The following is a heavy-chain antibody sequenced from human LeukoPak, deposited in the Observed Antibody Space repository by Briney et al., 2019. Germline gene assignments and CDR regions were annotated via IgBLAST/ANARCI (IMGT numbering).Heavy chain of an antibody. D-gene: IGHD3-10*01. CDR1: GYTFTSYD. J-gene: IGHJ4*02. V-gene: IGHV1-8*01. CDR2: MNPNSGNT. Sequence: GASVKVSCKASGYTFTSYDINWVRQATGQGLEWMGWMNPNSGNTGYAQKFQGRVTMTGNTSISTAYMELSSLRSEDTAVYYCARGYYYGSGSYYWFDYWGQGTLVTVSS. CDR3: ARGYYYGSGSYYWFDY.